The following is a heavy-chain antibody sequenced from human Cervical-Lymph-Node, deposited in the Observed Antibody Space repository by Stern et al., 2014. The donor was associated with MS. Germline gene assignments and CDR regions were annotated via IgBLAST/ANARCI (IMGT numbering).Heavy chain of an antibody. Sequence: QMQLVQSGAEVKKPGASVKVSCKASGYTFTSYYMHWVRQAPGQGLEWMGIINPSGGSTSYAQKFQGRVTMTRDTSTSTVYMELSSLRSEDTAVYYCARGWYRTVTIVYYFDYWGQGTLVTVSS. V-gene: IGHV1-46*01. CDR2: INPSGGST. J-gene: IGHJ4*02. D-gene: IGHD4-17*01. CDR3: ARGWYRTVTIVYYFDY. CDR1: GYTFTSYY.